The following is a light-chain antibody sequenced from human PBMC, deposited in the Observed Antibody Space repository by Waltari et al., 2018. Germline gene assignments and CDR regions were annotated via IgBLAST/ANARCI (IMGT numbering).Light chain of an antibody. CDR3: SSYTSTSTPYV. J-gene: IGLJ1*01. V-gene: IGLV2-14*01. CDR2: EVS. Sequence: QSALTQPASVSGSPGQSITISCTGSSSDVGGYNYVSWYQQYPGKVPKPMIYEVSNRPSGVSNRLSATKSGNTASLTIYGLQAEDEADYYCSSYTSTSTPYVFGTGTKVTVL. CDR1: SSDVGGYNY.